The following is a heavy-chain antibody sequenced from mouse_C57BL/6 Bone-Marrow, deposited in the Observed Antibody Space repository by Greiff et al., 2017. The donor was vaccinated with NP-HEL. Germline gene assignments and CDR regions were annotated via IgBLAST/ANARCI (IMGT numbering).Heavy chain of an antibody. J-gene: IGHJ3*01. CDR3: AYDYDDWFAY. D-gene: IGHD2-4*01. V-gene: IGHV1-42*01. Sequence: EVKLVESGPELVKPGASVKISCKASGYSFTGYYMNWVKQSPEKSLEWIGEINPSTGGTTYNQKFKAKATLTVDKSSSTAYMQLKSLTSEDSAVYYCAYDYDDWFAYWGQGTLVTVSA. CDR1: GYSFTGYY. CDR2: INPSTGGT.